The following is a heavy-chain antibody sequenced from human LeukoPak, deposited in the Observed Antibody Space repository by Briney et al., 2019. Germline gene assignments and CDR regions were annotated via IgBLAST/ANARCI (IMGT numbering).Heavy chain of an antibody. CDR1: GFTFSSYA. CDR3: ARDFSLRRAKYYFDY. Sequence: PGGSLRLSCAASGFTFSSYAMHWVRQAPGKGLEWVAVISYDGSNKYYADSVKGRFTISRDNSKNTLYLQMNSLRAEDTAVYYCARDFSLRRAKYYFDYWGQGTLVTVSS. V-gene: IGHV3-30-3*01. D-gene: IGHD4-17*01. CDR2: ISYDGSNK. J-gene: IGHJ4*02.